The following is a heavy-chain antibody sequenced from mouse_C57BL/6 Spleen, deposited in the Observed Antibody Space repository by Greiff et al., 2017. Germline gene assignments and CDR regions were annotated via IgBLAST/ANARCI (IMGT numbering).Heavy chain of an antibody. V-gene: IGHV1-7*01. D-gene: IGHD1-1*01. CDR2: INPSSGYT. CDR1: GYTFTSYW. J-gene: IGHJ4*01. CDR3: ARAPVTTVVGADAMDY. Sequence: VQLQQSGAELAKPGASVKLSCKASGYTFTSYWMHWVKQRPGQGLEWIGYINPSSGYTKYNQKFKDKATLTADKSSSTAYMQLSSLTYEDSAVYYCARAPVTTVVGADAMDYWGQGTSVTVSS.